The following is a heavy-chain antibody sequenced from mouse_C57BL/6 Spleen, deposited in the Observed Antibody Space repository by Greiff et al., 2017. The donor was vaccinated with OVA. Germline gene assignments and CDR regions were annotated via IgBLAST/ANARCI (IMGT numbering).Heavy chain of an antibody. CDR2: INPEDGET. CDR1: GFNINDYY. Sequence: EVQLLQSGADLVKPGASVKLSCTASGFNINDYYMPWVQQRTEQGLEWIGRINPEDGETKYAPKFQGKATITADTSTNPAYLQLSSLTSEDTAVYYCASFSNYPFAYWGQGTLVTVSA. CDR3: ASFSNYPFAY. J-gene: IGHJ3*01. D-gene: IGHD2-5*01. V-gene: IGHV14-2*01.